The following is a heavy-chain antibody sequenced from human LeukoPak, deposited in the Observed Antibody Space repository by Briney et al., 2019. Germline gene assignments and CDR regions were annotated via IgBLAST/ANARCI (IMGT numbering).Heavy chain of an antibody. CDR2: ISGSGGST. V-gene: IGHV3-23*01. CDR1: GFTFSSYA. J-gene: IGHJ3*02. CDR3: ARGGIVGATSQDHDAFDI. Sequence: GESLRLSCAASGFTFSSYAMSWVRQAPGKGLEWVSAISGSGGSTYYADSVKGRFTISRDNSKNTLYLQMNSLRAEDTAVYYCARGGIVGATSQDHDAFDIWGQGTMVTVSS. D-gene: IGHD1-26*01.